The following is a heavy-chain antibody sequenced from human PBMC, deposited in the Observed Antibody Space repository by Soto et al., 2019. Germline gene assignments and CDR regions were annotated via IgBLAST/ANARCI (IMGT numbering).Heavy chain of an antibody. J-gene: IGHJ4*02. CDR2: ISYSGSA. V-gene: IGHV4-59*01. CDR1: GGSTSNSS. CDR3: ARGTDNSH. D-gene: IGHD1-1*01. Sequence: SVTLSLTCTVEGGSTSNSSWTWIRQPPGKGLEWIGYISYSGSANYNPSLKSRVTISLDMSKNQFSLKLRSVTAADTAVYYCARGTDNSHWGQGTLVTVSS.